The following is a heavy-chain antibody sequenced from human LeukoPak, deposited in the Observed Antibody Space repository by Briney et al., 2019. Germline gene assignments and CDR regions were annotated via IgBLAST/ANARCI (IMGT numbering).Heavy chain of an antibody. CDR2: ISYNRGST. J-gene: IGHJ5*02. D-gene: IGHD6-13*01. CDR1: GDTFIGYT. Sequence: GAAKVSCMASGDTFIGYTMHCVPQAPGQGREWRGWISYNRGSTYDAQKFEGRVTMTRDTSISTAYMELSRLRSDDTAVYYCARDQEQQLVRGWFDPWGQGTLVTVSS. CDR3: ARDQEQQLVRGWFDP. V-gene: IGHV1-2*02.